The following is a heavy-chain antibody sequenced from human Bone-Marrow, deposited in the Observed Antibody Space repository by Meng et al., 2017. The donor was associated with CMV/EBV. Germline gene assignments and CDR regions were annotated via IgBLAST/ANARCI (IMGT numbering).Heavy chain of an antibody. CDR1: GLTLGDYG. J-gene: IGHJ4*02. D-gene: IGHD1-26*01. V-gene: IGHV3-20*03. CDR2: SNWNGGST. CDR3: ARGWGANPTGADY. Sequence: AACGLTLGDYGMSWVSQDTGKGLEWVSGSNWNGGSTGYAESVKGRFTISRDNAKNSLYLQMNSLRAEDTALYYCARGWGANPTGADYWGQGTLVTVSS.